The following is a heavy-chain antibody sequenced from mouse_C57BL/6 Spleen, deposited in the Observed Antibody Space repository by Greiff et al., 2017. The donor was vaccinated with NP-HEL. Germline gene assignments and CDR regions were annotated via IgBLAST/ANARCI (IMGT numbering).Heavy chain of an antibody. CDR2: INYDGSST. CDR1: GFTFSDYY. J-gene: IGHJ1*03. CDR3: ARGHYGSRRTYWYFDV. Sequence: EVKLMESEGGLVQPGSSMKLSCTASGFTFSDYYMAWVRQVPEKGLEWVANINYDGSSTYYLDSLKSRFIISRDNAKNILYLQMSSLKSEDTATYYCARGHYGSRRTYWYFDVWGTGTTVTVSS. D-gene: IGHD1-1*01. V-gene: IGHV5-16*01.